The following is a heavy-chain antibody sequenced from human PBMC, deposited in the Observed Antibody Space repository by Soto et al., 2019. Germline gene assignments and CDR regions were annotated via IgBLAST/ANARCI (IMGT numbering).Heavy chain of an antibody. CDR1: GFTFSSYS. J-gene: IGHJ6*02. CDR3: ARWSARQTYGMDV. Sequence: EVQLVESGGGLVKPGGYLRLSCAASGFTFSSYSMNWVRQAPGKGLEWVSSISSSSSYIYYADSVKGRFTISRDNAKNSLYLQMNSLRAEDTAVYYCARWSARQTYGMDVWGQGTTVTVSS. V-gene: IGHV3-21*01. CDR2: ISSSSSYI.